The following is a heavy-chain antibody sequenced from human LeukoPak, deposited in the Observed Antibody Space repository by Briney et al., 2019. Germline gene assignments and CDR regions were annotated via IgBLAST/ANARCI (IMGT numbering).Heavy chain of an antibody. CDR2: VYYSGST. Sequence: SETLSLTCSVSGDSVSGVYWSWIRQPPGKGLEWIGYVYYSGSTYYNPSLKSRVTISVDTSKNQFSLKLSSVTAADTAVYHCARHLGVHDAFDIWGQGTMVTVSS. J-gene: IGHJ3*02. D-gene: IGHD3-10*01. CDR1: GDSVSGVY. CDR3: ARHLGVHDAFDI. V-gene: IGHV4-59*04.